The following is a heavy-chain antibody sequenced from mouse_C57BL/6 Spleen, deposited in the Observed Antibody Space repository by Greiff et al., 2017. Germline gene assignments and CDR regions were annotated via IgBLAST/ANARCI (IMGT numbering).Heavy chain of an antibody. CDR3: ARREGYYGSSCYITMLSDHYAMDY. D-gene: IGHD1-1*01. J-gene: IGHJ4*01. CDR1: GFTFSSYG. CDR2: ISSGGSYT. Sequence: EVQLVESGGDLVKPGGSLKLSCAASGFTFSSYGMSWVRQTPDKRLEWVATISSGGSYTYYTDSVKGRFTISRDNAKNTLYLQMSSLKSEDTAMYYCARREGYYGSSCYITMLSDHYAMDYWGQGTSVPVSS. V-gene: IGHV5-6*02.